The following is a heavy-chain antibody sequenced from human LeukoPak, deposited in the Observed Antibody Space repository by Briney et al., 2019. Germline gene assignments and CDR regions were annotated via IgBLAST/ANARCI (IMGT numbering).Heavy chain of an antibody. CDR1: GFTFSSYW. D-gene: IGHD3-16*01. V-gene: IGHV3-7*01. J-gene: IGHJ6*03. CDR2: IKQDGSEK. CDR3: ARDMRSHYYYYYMDV. Sequence: GGSLRLSCAASGFTFSSYWMSWVRHAPGKGLEWVANIKQDGSEKYYVDSVKSRFTISRDNAKNSLYLQMNSLRAEDTAVYYCARDMRSHYYYYYMDVWGKGTTVTISS.